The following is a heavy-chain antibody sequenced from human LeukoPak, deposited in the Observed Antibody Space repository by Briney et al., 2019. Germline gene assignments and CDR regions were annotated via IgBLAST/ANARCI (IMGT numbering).Heavy chain of an antibody. Sequence: ASETLSLTCTVSGGSISTSSYCWGWIRQPPGKGLEWIGTIYYSGSTYYNPSLKSRVTISVDTSRNQFSLKLNSVTAADTAVYYCARDYQHSSSSAFDIWGQGTMVTVSS. CDR3: ARDYQHSSSSAFDI. D-gene: IGHD6-13*01. J-gene: IGHJ3*02. CDR2: IYYSGST. CDR1: GGSISTSSYC. V-gene: IGHV4-39*02.